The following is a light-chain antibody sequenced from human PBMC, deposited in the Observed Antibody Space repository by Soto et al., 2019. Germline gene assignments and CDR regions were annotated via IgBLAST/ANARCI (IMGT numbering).Light chain of an antibody. CDR3: QQYDNSFS. J-gene: IGKJ4*01. CDR1: QSVSSSY. V-gene: IGKV3-20*01. CDR2: GAS. Sequence: EIVLTQSPGTLSLSSGERATLSCRASQSVSSSYLAWYQQKPGQAPRLLISGASNRATGIPERFSGSGSGTDFTLTITRLEPEDFAVYYCQQYDNSFSFGGGTKVDIK.